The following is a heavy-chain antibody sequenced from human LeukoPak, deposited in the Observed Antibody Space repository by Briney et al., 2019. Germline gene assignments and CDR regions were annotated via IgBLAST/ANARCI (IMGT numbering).Heavy chain of an antibody. D-gene: IGHD2-15*01. CDR1: GYTFTGYY. J-gene: IGHJ6*03. Sequence: APVKVSCKASGYTFTGYYMHWVRQAPGQGLEWMGRINPNSGGTNYAQKFQGRVTMTRDTSISTAYMELSRPRSDDTAVYYCARDEDYCSGGSCYVSYYYYMDVRGKGTTVTVSS. CDR2: INPNSGGT. CDR3: ARDEDYCSGGSCYVSYYYYMDV. V-gene: IGHV1-2*06.